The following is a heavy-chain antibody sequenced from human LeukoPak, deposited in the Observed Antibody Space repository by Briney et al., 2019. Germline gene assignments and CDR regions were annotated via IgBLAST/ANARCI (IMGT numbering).Heavy chain of an antibody. J-gene: IGHJ4*02. CDR1: GFTFSSYG. V-gene: IGHV3-30*18. Sequence: GRSLRLSCAASGFTFSSYGMHWVRQAPGKGLERVAVISYDGSNKYYADSVKGRFTLSRDNSKNTLYLQMNSLRAENTAVYYCAKDQGGIVVVPAAMAYWGQGTLVTVSS. D-gene: IGHD2-2*01. CDR3: AKDQGGIVVVPAAMAY. CDR2: ISYDGSNK.